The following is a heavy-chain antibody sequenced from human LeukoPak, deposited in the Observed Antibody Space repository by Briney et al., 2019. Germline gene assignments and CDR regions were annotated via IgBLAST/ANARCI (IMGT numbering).Heavy chain of an antibody. CDR1: GFTFSNYW. J-gene: IGHJ6*03. CDR2: INSDGINT. D-gene: IGHD6-19*01. Sequence: GGSLRLSCAASGFTFSNYWMHWVRQAPGKGLVWVSRINSDGINTSYADSVKGRFTISRDNSKNTLYLQMNSLRAEDTAVYYCAKSGYSGVQLYYYYYYMDVWGKGTTVTVSS. V-gene: IGHV3-74*01. CDR3: AKSGYSGVQLYYYYYYMDV.